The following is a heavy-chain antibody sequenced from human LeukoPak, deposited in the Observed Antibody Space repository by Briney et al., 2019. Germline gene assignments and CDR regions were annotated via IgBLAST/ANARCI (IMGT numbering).Heavy chain of an antibody. J-gene: IGHJ3*02. CDR1: GGSISSSSYY. CDR3: ARAREPSEYYDYVWGSYRSHLDAFDI. Sequence: SETLSLTCTVSGGSISSSSYYWGWIRQPPGKGLEWIGSIYCSGSTYYNPSLKSRVTISVDTSKNQFSLKLSSVTAADTAVYYCARAREPSEYYDYVWGSYRSHLDAFDIWGQGTMVTVSS. V-gene: IGHV4-39*07. CDR2: IYCSGST. D-gene: IGHD3-16*02.